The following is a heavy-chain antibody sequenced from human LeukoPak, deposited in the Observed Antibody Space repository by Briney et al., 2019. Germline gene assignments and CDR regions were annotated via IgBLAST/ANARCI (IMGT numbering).Heavy chain of an antibody. CDR2: IYYSGST. CDR1: GGSISSYY. CDR3: ARDYHCSGRSCMFYYSYYGMDV. V-gene: IGHV4-59*01. Sequence: SETLSLTCTASGGSISSYYWSWIRQPPGKGLEWIGYIYYSGSTNYNPSLKSRVTISVDTSKNQFYLKLSSVTAADTAVYYCARDYHCSGRSCMFYYSYYGMDVWGQGTTVTVSS. J-gene: IGHJ6*02. D-gene: IGHD2-15*01.